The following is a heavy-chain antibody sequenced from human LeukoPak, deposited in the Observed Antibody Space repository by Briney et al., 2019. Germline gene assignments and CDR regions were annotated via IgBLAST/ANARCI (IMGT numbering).Heavy chain of an antibody. D-gene: IGHD1-26*01. Sequence: GGSLRLSCAVSGFSFSRYWMNWVRQAPGKGLEWVANIKQDGSEKYYVDSVKGRFTISRDNAKNSLCLQMNSLRAEDTAVYYCARDGSGGSTQYNWFDPWGQGTLVTVSS. V-gene: IGHV3-7*01. CDR1: GFSFSRYW. CDR2: IKQDGSEK. J-gene: IGHJ5*02. CDR3: ARDGSGGSTQYNWFDP.